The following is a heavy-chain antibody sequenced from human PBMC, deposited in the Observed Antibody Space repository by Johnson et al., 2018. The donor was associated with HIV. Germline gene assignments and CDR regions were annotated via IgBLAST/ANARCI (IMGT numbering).Heavy chain of an antibody. D-gene: IGHD3-22*01. J-gene: IGHJ3*02. CDR3: ANVLTHYYDSSGYYYNAFDI. V-gene: IGHV3-20*04. CDR1: GFTFDDYG. CDR2: INWNGGST. Sequence: EVQLVESGGGVVRPGGSLRLSCAASGFTFDDYGMTWVRQAPGKGLEWVSGINWNGGSTGYADSVKGRFTISRDNAKNSLYLQMNSLRAEDTALYYCANVLTHYYDSSGYYYNAFDIWGQGTMVTVSS.